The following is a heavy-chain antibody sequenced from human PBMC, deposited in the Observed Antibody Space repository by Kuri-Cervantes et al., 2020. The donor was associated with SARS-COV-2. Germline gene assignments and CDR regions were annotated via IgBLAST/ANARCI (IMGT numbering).Heavy chain of an antibody. J-gene: IGHJ5*02. D-gene: IGHD3-10*01. CDR2: TSSGSTYI. CDR3: ARDPPLYGSGSHNWFDP. CDR1: GFTFSSHS. Sequence: GESLKISCAASGFTFSSHSMNWVRQAPGKGLEWVSCTSSGSTYIYYVDSVKGRFTISRDNAKNSLYLQMNSLRAEDTAVYYCARDPPLYGSGSHNWFDPWGQGTLVTVSS. V-gene: IGHV3-21*01.